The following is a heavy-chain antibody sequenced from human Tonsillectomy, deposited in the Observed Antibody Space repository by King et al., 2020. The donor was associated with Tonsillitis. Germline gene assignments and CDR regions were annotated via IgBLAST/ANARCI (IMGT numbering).Heavy chain of an antibody. V-gene: IGHV4-61*01. D-gene: IGHD3-10*01. Sequence: QLQESGPGLVKPSETLSLTCTVSGGSVSSGSYYWSWIRQPPGKGLEWIGYIYYSGSTNYNPSLKSRVTISVDTSKNQFSLKLSSVTAADTAVYYCARDLLGRGTMVRVENWYFDLWGGGTLVTVSS. CDR2: IYYSGST. CDR1: GGSVSSGSYY. J-gene: IGHJ2*01. CDR3: ARDLLGRGTMVRVENWYFDL.